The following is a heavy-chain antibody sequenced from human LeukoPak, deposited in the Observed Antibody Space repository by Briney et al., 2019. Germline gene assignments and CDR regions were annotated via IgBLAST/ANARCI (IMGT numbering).Heavy chain of an antibody. CDR1: GGSISSSNW. CDR3: AREAPYDFWSGYYLHYYYYYMDV. V-gene: IGHV4-4*02. CDR2: IYYSGST. D-gene: IGHD3-3*01. Sequence: SETLSLTCAVSGGSISSSNWWSGVRQPPGKGLEWIGSIYYSGSTYYNPSLKSRVTISVDTSKNQFSLKLSSVTAADTAVYYCAREAPYDFWSGYYLHYYYYYMDVWGKGTTVTVSS. J-gene: IGHJ6*03.